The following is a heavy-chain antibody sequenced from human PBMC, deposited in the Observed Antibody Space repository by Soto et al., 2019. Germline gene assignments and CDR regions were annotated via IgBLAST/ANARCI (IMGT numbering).Heavy chain of an antibody. Sequence: PGGSLRLSCAASGFTFSSYSMNWVRQAPGKGLEWVSSISSSSSYIYYADSVKGRFTISRDNAKNSLYLQMNSLRAEDTAVYYCARYRIAARERYYYYMDVWGKGTTVTV. CDR2: ISSSSSYI. J-gene: IGHJ6*03. CDR3: ARYRIAARERYYYYMDV. D-gene: IGHD6-6*01. CDR1: GFTFSSYS. V-gene: IGHV3-21*01.